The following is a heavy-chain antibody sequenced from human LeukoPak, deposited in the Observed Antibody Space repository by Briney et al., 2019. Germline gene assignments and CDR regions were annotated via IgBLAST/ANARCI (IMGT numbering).Heavy chain of an antibody. CDR3: ARFVAAAGTNIGDY. CDR1: GGSINTDSYF. CDR2: IYYSGST. J-gene: IGHJ4*02. Sequence: SETLSLTCTVSGGSINTDSYFWGWVRQPPGKGLEWIGSIYYSGSTYYNPSLKSRVTISVDTSKNQFSLKLSSVTAADTAVYYCARFVAAAGTNIGDYWGQGTLVTVSS. D-gene: IGHD6-13*01. V-gene: IGHV4-39*07.